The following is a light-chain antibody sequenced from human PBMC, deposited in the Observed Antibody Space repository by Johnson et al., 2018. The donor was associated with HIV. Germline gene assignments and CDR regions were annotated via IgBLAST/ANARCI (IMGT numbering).Light chain of an antibody. CDR1: SFNIGINY. CDR2: DNN. V-gene: IGLV1-51*01. J-gene: IGLJ1*01. CDR3: GTWDSSLSAGV. Sequence: QSVLTQPPSVSAAPGQRVTISCSGSSFNIGINYVSWYQQVPGTAPKLLIYDNNKRPSGIPDRFSGSKSGTSATLGITGLQTGDEADYYCGTWDSSLSAGVFGTGTKVTVL.